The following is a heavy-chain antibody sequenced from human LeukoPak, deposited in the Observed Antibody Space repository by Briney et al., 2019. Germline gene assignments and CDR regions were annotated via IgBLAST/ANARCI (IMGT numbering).Heavy chain of an antibody. CDR2: IIPILGIA. D-gene: IGHD3-10*01. J-gene: IGHJ4*02. CDR1: GGTFSSYA. Sequence: SVKVSCKAAGGTFSSYAISWVRQAPGQGLEWMGRIIPILGIANYAQKFQGRVTITADKSTSTAYMELSSLRSEDTAVYYCARASAGVYYFDYWGQGTLVTVSS. V-gene: IGHV1-69*04. CDR3: ARASAGVYYFDY.